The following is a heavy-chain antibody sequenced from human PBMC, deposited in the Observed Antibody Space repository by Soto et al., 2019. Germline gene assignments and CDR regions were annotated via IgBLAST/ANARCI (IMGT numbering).Heavy chain of an antibody. CDR2: MSFGGRF. Sequence: QMQLLESGPGLVNPSETLSLTCTVSGDSVSTGYWSWIRQPPGKGLEWLGFMSFGGRFNYNPSLPSRVTSSVEPAKNQFSMKMTSVTAADTAVYYCAKSYYDTTGFAVAPWGQGNLVTVSS. V-gene: IGHV4-59*02. CDR3: AKSYYDTTGFAVAP. J-gene: IGHJ5*02. CDR1: GDSVSTGY. D-gene: IGHD3-22*01.